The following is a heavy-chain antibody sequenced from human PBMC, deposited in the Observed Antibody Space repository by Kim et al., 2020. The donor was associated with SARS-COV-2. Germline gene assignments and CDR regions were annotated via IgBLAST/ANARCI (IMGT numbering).Heavy chain of an antibody. CDR3: APAFNAGYCSGGSCYSAGPEFDY. J-gene: IGHJ4*02. CDR1: GYTFTGYY. D-gene: IGHD2-15*01. CDR2: INPNSGGT. Sequence: ASVKVSCKASGYTFTGYYMHWVRQAPGQGLEWMGWINPNSGGTNYAQKFQGRVTMTRDTSISTAYMELSRLRSDDTAVYYCAPAFNAGYCSGGSCYSAGPEFDYWGQGTLVTVSS. V-gene: IGHV1-2*02.